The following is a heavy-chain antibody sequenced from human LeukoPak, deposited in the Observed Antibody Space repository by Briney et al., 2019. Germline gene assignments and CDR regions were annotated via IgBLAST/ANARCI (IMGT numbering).Heavy chain of an antibody. J-gene: IGHJ4*02. CDR1: GLTFSSYW. V-gene: IGHV3-7*01. Sequence: GGSLRLSCAASGLTFSSYWMSWVRQAPGKGLEWVANIKQDGSEKYYVDSVKGRFTISRDNAKNSLYLQMNSLRAEDTAVYYCARVEEYYFDYWGQGTLVTVSS. CDR3: ARVEEYYFDY. CDR2: IKQDGSEK.